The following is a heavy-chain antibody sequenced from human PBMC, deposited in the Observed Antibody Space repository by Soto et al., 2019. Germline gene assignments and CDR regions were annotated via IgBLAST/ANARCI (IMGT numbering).Heavy chain of an antibody. V-gene: IGHV3-23*01. CDR3: AKKVNSGPGSQYFDY. CDR2: FRTSGDGGTT. J-gene: IGHJ4*02. Sequence: GGSLRLSCAASGFTFSSYSMSWVRQAPGKGLEWVSGFRTSGDGGTTHYADSVKDRFTISRDNSKNMLFLQMNSLRAEDTAIYYCAKKVNSGPGSQYFDYWGQGTLVTVSS. CDR1: GFTFSSYS. D-gene: IGHD3-10*01.